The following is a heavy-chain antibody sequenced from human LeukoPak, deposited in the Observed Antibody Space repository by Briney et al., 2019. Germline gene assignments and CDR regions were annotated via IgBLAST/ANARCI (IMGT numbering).Heavy chain of an antibody. CDR1: GGTFSTYA. V-gene: IGHV1-69*13. CDR2: ITPNFGAP. D-gene: IGHD2-21*02. CDR3: ARQVVVTASPTYYYGMDV. Sequence: SVKVSCKASGGTFSTYAISWVRQAPGQGLEWMGGITPNFGAPKYAQKFQGRVTITADESTSTAYMELSSLRSEDTAVYYCARQVVVTASPTYYYGMDVWGQGTTVTVSS. J-gene: IGHJ6*02.